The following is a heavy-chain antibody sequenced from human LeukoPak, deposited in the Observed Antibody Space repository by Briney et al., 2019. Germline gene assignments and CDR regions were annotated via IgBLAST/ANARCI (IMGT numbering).Heavy chain of an antibody. D-gene: IGHD3-22*01. Sequence: SETLSLTCAVYGGSFSGYYWIWIRQPPGKGLEWIGEINYSGSTNYNPSLKSRVTISVDTSKNEFSLKLSSVTAADTAVYYCARASPKYYYDSSGYYYYFDCWGQGTLVTVSS. J-gene: IGHJ4*02. CDR3: ARASPKYYYDSSGYYYYFDC. CDR1: GGSFSGYY. CDR2: INYSGST. V-gene: IGHV4-34*01.